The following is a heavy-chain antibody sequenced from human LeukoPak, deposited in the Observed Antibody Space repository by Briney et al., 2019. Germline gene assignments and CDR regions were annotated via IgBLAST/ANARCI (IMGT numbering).Heavy chain of an antibody. CDR1: GFTFNSYW. CDR3: ARGGYDHAFNI. V-gene: IGHV3-74*01. D-gene: IGHD2-15*01. J-gene: IGHJ3*02. CDR2: IGNEASDT. Sequence: GRSLRLSCAASGFTFNSYWFHWVRQAPGKGLVWVSRIGNEASDTSYADSVKGCFTISRDNAKSTLYRQMNSLRADDTAVYYCARGGYDHAFNIWGQGTMVTVSS.